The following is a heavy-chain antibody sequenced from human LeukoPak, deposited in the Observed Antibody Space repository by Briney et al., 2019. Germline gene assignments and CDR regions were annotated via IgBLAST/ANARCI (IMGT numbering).Heavy chain of an antibody. CDR1: GFTFSSYA. J-gene: IGHJ5*02. Sequence: GGSLRLSCAASGFTFSSYAMSWVRQAPGKGLEWVSATSASGGSRYYADSVKGRFTISRGNSKNTLYLQMNNLGAEDTAVYYCARDRSGNYVGWFDPWGQGSLVTVSS. V-gene: IGHV3-23*01. D-gene: IGHD1-7*01. CDR2: TSASGGSR. CDR3: ARDRSGNYVGWFDP.